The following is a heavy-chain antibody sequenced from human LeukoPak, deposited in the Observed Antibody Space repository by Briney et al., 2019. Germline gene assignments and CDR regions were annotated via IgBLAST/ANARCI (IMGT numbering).Heavy chain of an antibody. V-gene: IGHV3-9*03. CDR1: A. J-gene: IGHJ4*02. D-gene: IGHD6-19*01. CDR3: ARSYSSGWYGYFDY. Sequence: AMXWVRQAPGKGLEWVSGISWNSGSIVYADSVKGRFTTSRDNAKNSLYLQMNSLRAEDMALYYCARSYSSGWYGYFDYWGQGTLVTVSS. CDR2: ISWNSGSI.